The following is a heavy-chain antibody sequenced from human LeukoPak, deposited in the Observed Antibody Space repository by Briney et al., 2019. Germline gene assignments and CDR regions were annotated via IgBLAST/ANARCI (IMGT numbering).Heavy chain of an antibody. Sequence: GGSLRLSCAASGFTFDNYAMSWVRQAPGKGLKWVSGISSSGDNTYYADSVKGRSTISRDNSKNTLYLQMNVLRTDDTALYYCAKDLGLRGQGATMSSWGQGTLVTVSS. J-gene: IGHJ4*02. CDR1: GFTFDNYA. CDR3: AKDLGLRGQGATMSS. V-gene: IGHV3-23*01. D-gene: IGHD1-26*01. CDR2: ISSSGDNT.